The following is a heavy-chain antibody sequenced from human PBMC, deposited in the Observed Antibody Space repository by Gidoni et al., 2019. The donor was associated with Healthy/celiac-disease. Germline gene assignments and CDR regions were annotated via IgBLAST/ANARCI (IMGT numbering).Heavy chain of an antibody. Sequence: EVQLVESGGGLVKPGGSLRLSCAASGFTFSSYSMNWVRQAPGTGLEWVSSISSSSSYIYYADSVKGRFTISRDNAKNSLYLQMNSLRAEDTAVYYCARLHTARGFDYWGQGTLVTVSS. J-gene: IGHJ4*02. CDR3: ARLHTARGFDY. D-gene: IGHD5-18*01. CDR1: GFTFSSYS. V-gene: IGHV3-21*01. CDR2: ISSSSSYI.